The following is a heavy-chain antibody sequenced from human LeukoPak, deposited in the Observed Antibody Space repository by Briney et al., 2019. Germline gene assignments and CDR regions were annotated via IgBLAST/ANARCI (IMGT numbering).Heavy chain of an antibody. Sequence: GGSLRLSCLASGFTVTNYAMHWVRQATGKGLDYVSVLYSRGTSTYYADSVKGRFTVSRDSSKNTLFLQMSSLRVEDTAIYYCVRDSSGMDVWGRGTAVTVSS. J-gene: IGHJ6*02. CDR3: VRDSSGMDV. V-gene: IGHV3-64D*06. CDR2: LYSRGTST. CDR1: GFTVTNYA.